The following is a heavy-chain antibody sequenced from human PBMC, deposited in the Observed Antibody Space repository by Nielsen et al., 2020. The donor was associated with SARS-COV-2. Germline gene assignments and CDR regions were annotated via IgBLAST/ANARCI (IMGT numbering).Heavy chain of an antibody. Sequence: SETLSLTCTVSGGSISSYYWSWIRQPPGKGLEWIGYIYYSGSTNYNPSLKSRVTISVDTSKNQFSLKLSSVTAADTAVYYCARVGSGYSYEGVWGQGTTVTVSS. CDR3: ARVGSGYSYEGV. D-gene: IGHD5-18*01. J-gene: IGHJ6*02. CDR1: GGSISSYY. CDR2: IYYSGST. V-gene: IGHV4-59*12.